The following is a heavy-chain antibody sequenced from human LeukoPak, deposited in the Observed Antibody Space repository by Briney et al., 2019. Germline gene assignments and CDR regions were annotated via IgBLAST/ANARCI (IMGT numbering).Heavy chain of an antibody. Sequence: PGGSLRLSCAASGLTFSSYWMHWVRQAPGKGLVWVSRINGDGSSTFYAGSVKGRFTISRDNAKNTVYLQMNSLKVEDTAVYYCGSDTVLGYWGQGTLVTASS. CDR1: GLTFSSYW. D-gene: IGHD5-18*01. CDR2: INGDGSST. V-gene: IGHV3-74*01. CDR3: GSDTVLGY. J-gene: IGHJ4*02.